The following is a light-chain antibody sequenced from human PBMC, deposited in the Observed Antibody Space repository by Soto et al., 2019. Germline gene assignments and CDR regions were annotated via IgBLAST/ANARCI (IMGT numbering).Light chain of an antibody. V-gene: IGKV3-20*01. Sequence: EIVLTQSPGTLSLSPGERATLSCRAIQTISGSYLSWYQQKPCQAPRLLSYGASNRATGIPDRFSGSGYGTDFTLTISRLEHEGFAVYYCKPYGTSRTFGQGTKVEIK. J-gene: IGKJ1*01. CDR3: KPYGTSRT. CDR1: QTISGSY. CDR2: GAS.